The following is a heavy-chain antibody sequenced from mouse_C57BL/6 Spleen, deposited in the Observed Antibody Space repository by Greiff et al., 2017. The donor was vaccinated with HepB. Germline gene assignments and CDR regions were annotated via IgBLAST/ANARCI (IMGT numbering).Heavy chain of an antibody. CDR2: IDPENGDT. D-gene: IGHD2-4*01. Sequence: EVQLQQSGAELVRPGASVKLSCTASGFNIKDDYMHWVKQRPEQGLEWIGWIDPENGDTEYASKFQGKATITADTSSNTAYLQLSSLTSEDTAVYYWTGGLRRGIDYWGQGNTLTVSS. CDR3: TGGLRRGIDY. J-gene: IGHJ2*01. V-gene: IGHV14-4*01. CDR1: GFNIKDDY.